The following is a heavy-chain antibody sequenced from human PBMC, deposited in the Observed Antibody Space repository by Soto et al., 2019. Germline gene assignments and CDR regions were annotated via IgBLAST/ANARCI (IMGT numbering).Heavy chain of an antibody. CDR3: ARESLDIVARIREIDY. CDR2: IKEDGSEK. V-gene: IGHV3-7*01. CDR1: GFTFSSYW. Sequence: EVRLVESGGGLVQPGGSLRLSCAASGFTFSSYWMNWVRQAPGKGLEWVANIKEDGSEKYHIDSVKGRFTISRDNAKNLLYLQMNSLKAEDTAVYDCARESLDIVARIREIDYWGQGTLITVSS. J-gene: IGHJ4*02. D-gene: IGHD5-12*01.